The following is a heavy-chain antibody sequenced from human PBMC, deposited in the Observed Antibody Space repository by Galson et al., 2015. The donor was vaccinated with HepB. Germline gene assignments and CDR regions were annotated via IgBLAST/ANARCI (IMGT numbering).Heavy chain of an antibody. J-gene: IGHJ3*02. CDR3: TTGYYYDSSGYYYRDDAFDI. CDR2: IKSKTDGGTT. Sequence: SLRLSCAASGFTFSNAWMSWVRQAPAKGREWVGRIKSKTDGGTTEYAAPVKGRFTISRDDSKNTLYLQMNSLKTEDTAVYYCTTGYYYDSSGYYYRDDAFDIWGQGTMVTVSS. CDR1: GFTFSNAW. D-gene: IGHD3-22*01. V-gene: IGHV3-15*01.